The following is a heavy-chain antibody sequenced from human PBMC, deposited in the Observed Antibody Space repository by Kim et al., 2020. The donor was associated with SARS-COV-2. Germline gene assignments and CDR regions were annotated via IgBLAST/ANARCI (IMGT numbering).Heavy chain of an antibody. CDR3: ASSGDYFSGYYYYYGMDV. J-gene: IGHJ6*02. Sequence: GGSLRLSCAASGFTFISYSMNWVRQAPGKGLEWVSYISSSSSTIYYADSVKGRFTISRDNAKNSLYLQMNSLRDEDTAVYYCASSGDYFSGYYYYYGMDVWGQGTTVTVSS. CDR1: GFTFISYS. D-gene: IGHD4-17*01. CDR2: ISSSSSTI. V-gene: IGHV3-48*02.